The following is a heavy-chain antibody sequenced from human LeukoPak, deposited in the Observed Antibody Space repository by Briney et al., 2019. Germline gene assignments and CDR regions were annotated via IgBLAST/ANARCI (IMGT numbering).Heavy chain of an antibody. J-gene: IGHJ4*02. CDR3: ARGASLPLYYDSSGYYQLPDY. D-gene: IGHD3-22*01. CDR1: GGTFSSYA. V-gene: IGHV1-69*05. Sequence: ASVKVSCKASGGTFSSYAISWVRQAPGQGLEWMGGIIPIFGTANYAQKLQGRVTMTTDTSTSTAYMELRSLRSDDTAVYYCARGASLPLYYDSSGYYQLPDYWGQGTLVTVSS. CDR2: IIPIFGTA.